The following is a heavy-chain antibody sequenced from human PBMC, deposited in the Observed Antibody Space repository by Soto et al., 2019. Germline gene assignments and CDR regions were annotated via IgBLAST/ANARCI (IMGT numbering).Heavy chain of an antibody. J-gene: IGHJ4*02. CDR3: ARQRSGYGPFFDY. Sequence: SETLSLTCTVSGGSISSYYWSWIRQPPGKGLEWIGYIYYSGSTNYNPSLKSRVTISVDTSKNQFSLKLSSVTAADTAVYYCARQRSGYGPFFDYWGQGTLVTVSS. V-gene: IGHV4-59*01. CDR2: IYYSGST. CDR1: GGSISSYY. D-gene: IGHD5-12*01.